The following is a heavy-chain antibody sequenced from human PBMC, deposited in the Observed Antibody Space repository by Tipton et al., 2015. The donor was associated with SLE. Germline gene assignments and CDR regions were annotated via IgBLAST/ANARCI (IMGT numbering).Heavy chain of an antibody. CDR2: FYHSGST. V-gene: IGHV4-39*07. D-gene: IGHD6-25*01. Sequence: LRLSCTVSGGSISSSGYDWGWIRQPPGKGLEWIGSFYHSGSTYYNPSLKSRVTISVDTSKNQFSLKLNSVTAADTAVYYCARGEPYSGFTGWGQGTLVTVSS. J-gene: IGHJ4*02. CDR3: ARGEPYSGFTG. CDR1: GGSISSSGYD.